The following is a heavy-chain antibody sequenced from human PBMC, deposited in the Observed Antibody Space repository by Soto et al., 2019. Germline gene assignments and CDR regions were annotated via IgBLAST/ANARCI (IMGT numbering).Heavy chain of an antibody. Sequence: PGGSLRLSCAASGFTLSSYAMSWVRQAPGKGLEWVSAISGSGGSTYYADSVKGRFTISRDNSKNTLYLQMNSLRAEDTAVYYCAKDPYIKPFLYSGYDRSPNWFDPWGQGTLVTVSS. D-gene: IGHD5-12*01. CDR2: ISGSGGST. J-gene: IGHJ5*02. CDR1: GFTLSSYA. CDR3: AKDPYIKPFLYSGYDRSPNWFDP. V-gene: IGHV3-23*01.